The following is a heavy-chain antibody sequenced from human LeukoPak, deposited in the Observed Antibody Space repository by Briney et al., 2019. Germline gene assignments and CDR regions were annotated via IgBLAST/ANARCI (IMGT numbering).Heavy chain of an antibody. CDR2: ISYDGNSK. CDR1: GFTFSSYA. D-gene: IGHD1-26*01. V-gene: IGHV3-30-3*01. J-gene: IGHJ4*02. Sequence: GGSLRLSCAASGFTFSSYAMHWVRQAPGNGLEGVAVISYDGNSKYYADSVRGRFTISRDNSKNTRFLQMNSLRPGECAMFSGAGEIGAVGGGYRGGDIDYWGQGTLVTVSS. CDR3: AGEIGAVGGGYRGGDIDY.